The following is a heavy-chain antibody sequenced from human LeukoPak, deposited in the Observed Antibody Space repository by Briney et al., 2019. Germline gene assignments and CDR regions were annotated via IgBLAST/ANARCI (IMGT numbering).Heavy chain of an antibody. Sequence: SETLSLTCTVSGGSIRSYYWSWIRQPPGKGLEWIGYIYYSGRTNYNPSLKSRVTISVDTSKNQFSLKLSSVTAADTAVYYCARVSKQLAETYYFDYWGQGTLVTVSS. J-gene: IGHJ4*02. CDR3: ARVSKQLAETYYFDY. CDR1: GGSIRSYY. D-gene: IGHD6-13*01. V-gene: IGHV4-59*01. CDR2: IYYSGRT.